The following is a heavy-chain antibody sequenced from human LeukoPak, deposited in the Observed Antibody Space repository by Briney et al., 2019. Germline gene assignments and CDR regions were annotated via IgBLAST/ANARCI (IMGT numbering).Heavy chain of an antibody. V-gene: IGHV1-69*05. CDR2: IIPIFGTA. CDR3: ARAPGAVAGTVFDY. CDR1: GGTFSSYA. J-gene: IGHJ4*02. D-gene: IGHD6-19*01. Sequence: GASVKVSCKASGGTFSSYAISWVRQAPGQGLEWMGGIIPIFGTANYAQKFQGRVTITTDESTSTAYMEPRSLRSDDTAVYYCARAPGAVAGTVFDYWGQGTLVTVSS.